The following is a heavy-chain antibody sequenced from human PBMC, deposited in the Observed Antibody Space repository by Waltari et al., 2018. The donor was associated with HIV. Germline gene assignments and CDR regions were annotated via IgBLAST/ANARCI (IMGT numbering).Heavy chain of an antibody. D-gene: IGHD3-10*01. CDR1: NCSVPGKH. V-gene: IGHV3-53*01. Sequence: AASGGRLIQPGGSLGLSCPASNCSVPGKHVTWIRQAPGGSLEWVAVIYPDDTTHYADSVSGRFTISRAKSRTTVLLLMNGLFVDDTATYFCATGVRYYGPWGQGTRVTVSS. J-gene: IGHJ5*02. CDR3: ATGVRYYGP. CDR2: IYPDDTT.